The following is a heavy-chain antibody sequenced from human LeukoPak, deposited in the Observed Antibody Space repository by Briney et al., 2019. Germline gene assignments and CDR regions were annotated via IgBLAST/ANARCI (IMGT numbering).Heavy chain of an antibody. J-gene: IGHJ4*02. CDR2: ISYDGSNK. CDR1: GFTFSSYG. Sequence: GGSLRLSCAASGFTFSSYGMHWVRQAPGKGLEWVAVISYDGSNKYYADSVKGRFTISRDNSKNTLYLQMNSPRAEDTAVYYCAKDRGYSYGIDYWGQGTLVTVSS. D-gene: IGHD5-18*01. V-gene: IGHV3-30*18. CDR3: AKDRGYSYGIDY.